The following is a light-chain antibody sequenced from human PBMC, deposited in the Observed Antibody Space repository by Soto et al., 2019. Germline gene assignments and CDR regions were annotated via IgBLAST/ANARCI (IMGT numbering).Light chain of an antibody. J-gene: IGKJ2*01. CDR3: QQYGSSPPYT. CDR2: GAS. CDR1: QSVSSSY. V-gene: IGKV3-20*01. Sequence: EIVLTQSPGTLSLSPGERATLSCRASQSVSSSYLAWYQQKPGQAPRLLIYGASSRATGIPDRFSGSGSGTDFTITISRLEPEDFAVYYCQQYGSSPPYTFGQVTKLEIK.